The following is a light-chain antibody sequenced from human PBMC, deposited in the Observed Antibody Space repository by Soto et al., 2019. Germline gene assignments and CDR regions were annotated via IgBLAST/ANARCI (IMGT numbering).Light chain of an antibody. V-gene: IGLV2-11*01. CDR1: SSDVGGYNF. CDR2: DVT. Sequence: QSVLTQPRSVSGSPGQSVTISCTGSSSDVGGYNFVSWYQQHPGKAPKLMMYDVTRRPSRVPDRFSGSKSGNTASLTISGLQAEDEADYYCCSHAGSDIYVFGSGTKLTVL. CDR3: CSHAGSDIYV. J-gene: IGLJ1*01.